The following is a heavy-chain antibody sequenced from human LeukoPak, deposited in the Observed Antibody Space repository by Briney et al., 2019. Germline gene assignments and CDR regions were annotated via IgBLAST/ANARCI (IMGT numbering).Heavy chain of an antibody. CDR2: MFYAGST. J-gene: IGHJ5*02. V-gene: IGHV4-39*01. CDR3: ASGYFSAWSDWFDP. Sequence: SETLSLTCAVSGGSISSSGSYWAWVRQTPGKGLEWIATMFYAGSTNYNPSLKSRVTLSADTSKNQFSLKLSSVTAADTAVYYCASGYFSAWSDWFDPWGQGTLVTVSS. CDR1: GGSISSSGSY. D-gene: IGHD2-21*01.